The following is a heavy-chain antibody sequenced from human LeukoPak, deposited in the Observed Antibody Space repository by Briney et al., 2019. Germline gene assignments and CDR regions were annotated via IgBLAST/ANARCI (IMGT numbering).Heavy chain of an antibody. CDR3: TTDPRVRGVTTYYYYGMDV. J-gene: IGHJ6*04. V-gene: IGHV3-15*01. CDR1: GFTFSNAW. Sequence: GGSLRLSCAASGFTFSNAWMSWVRQAPGKGLEWVGRIKSKTDGGTTDYAAPVKGRFIISRDDSKNTLYLQMNSLKTEDTAVYYCTTDPRVRGVTTYYYYGMDVWGKGTTVTVSS. D-gene: IGHD3-10*02. CDR2: IKSKTDGGTT.